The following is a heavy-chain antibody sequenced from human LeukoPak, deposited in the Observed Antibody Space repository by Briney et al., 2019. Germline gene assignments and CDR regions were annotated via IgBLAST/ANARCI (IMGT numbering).Heavy chain of an antibody. CDR3: AKGNLWFGEEGYLDY. J-gene: IGHJ4*02. CDR1: GFTFSSYG. D-gene: IGHD3-10*01. V-gene: IGHV3-30*18. CDR2: ISYDGSNK. Sequence: GGSLRLSCAASGFTFSSYGMHWVRQAPGKGLEWGAVISYDGSNKYYADSVKGRFTISRDNSKNTLYLQMNSLRAEDTAVYYCAKGNLWFGEEGYLDYWGQGTLVTVSS.